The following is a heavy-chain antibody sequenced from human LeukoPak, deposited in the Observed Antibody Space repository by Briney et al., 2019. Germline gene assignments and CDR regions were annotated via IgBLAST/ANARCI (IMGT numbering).Heavy chain of an antibody. J-gene: IGHJ4*02. Sequence: SETLSLTCTVSDYSISSGYYWSWIRQPPGNGLEWIGSIFHSGSTYYNPSLRSRVTISVDTSKNQFSLKLSSVTAADTAVYCCAREAFSSGYYDDYWGQGTLVTVSS. CDR3: AREAFSSGYYDDY. CDR2: IFHSGST. V-gene: IGHV4-38-2*02. CDR1: DYSISSGYY. D-gene: IGHD3-22*01.